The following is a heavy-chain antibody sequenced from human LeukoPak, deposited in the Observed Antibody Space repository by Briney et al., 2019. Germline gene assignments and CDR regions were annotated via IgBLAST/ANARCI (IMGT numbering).Heavy chain of an antibody. CDR3: ARATQGYSSSF. J-gene: IGHJ4*02. CDR2: ISYDGSNK. Sequence: GGSLRLSCAASGFTFSSYGMHWVRQAPGMGLEWVAVISYDGSNKYYADSVKGRFTIPRDNSKNTLYLQMNSQRAEDTAVYYCARATQGYSSSFWGQGTLVTVSS. CDR1: GFTFSSYG. V-gene: IGHV3-30*03. D-gene: IGHD6-13*01.